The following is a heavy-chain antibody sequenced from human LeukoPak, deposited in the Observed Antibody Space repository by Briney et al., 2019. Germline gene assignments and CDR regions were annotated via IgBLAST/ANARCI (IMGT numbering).Heavy chain of an antibody. CDR1: GYTFNAYG. D-gene: IGHD2-15*01. J-gene: IGHJ4*02. Sequence: ASVKVSCKAYGYTFNAYGVTWVRQAPGQGLEWMGGIIPISGSAKYTQKFQGRVTITTDESTNTAYMELRSLRSEDTAVYYCATTMGYLDYCSGGTCYSMLDWGQGTLVTVFS. V-gene: IGHV1-69*05. CDR3: ATTMGYLDYCSGGTCYSMLD. CDR2: IIPISGSA.